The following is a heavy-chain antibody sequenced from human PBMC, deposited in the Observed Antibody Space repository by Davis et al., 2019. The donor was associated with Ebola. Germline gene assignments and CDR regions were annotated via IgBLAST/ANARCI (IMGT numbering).Heavy chain of an antibody. CDR3: ARALTTVTTGWFDP. CDR2: IDPSGGST. CDR1: GYSFTSYL. J-gene: IGHJ5*02. V-gene: IGHV1-46*01. Sequence: ASVKVSCKASGYSFTSYLIHWVRHAPGQGLEWMGIIDPSGGSTNYAQKLQGRVTMTTHTSTSTAYMELRSLRSDDTAVYYCARALTTVTTGWFDPWGQGTLVTVSS. D-gene: IGHD4-17*01.